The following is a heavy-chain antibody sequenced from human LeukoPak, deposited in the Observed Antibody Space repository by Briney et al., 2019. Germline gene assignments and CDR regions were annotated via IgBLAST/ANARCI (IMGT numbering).Heavy chain of an antibody. D-gene: IGHD4-17*01. CDR1: GYTFTNYA. CDR3: ARDVGDYACDY. Sequence: ASVTVSCTASGYTFTNYAMHWVRQAPGQRLEWMGWINAGNGNTKYSQKFQGRVTISRDTSASTAYMELSSLRSEDTAVYYCARDVGDYACDYWGQGTLVTVSS. V-gene: IGHV1-3*01. J-gene: IGHJ4*02. CDR2: INAGNGNT.